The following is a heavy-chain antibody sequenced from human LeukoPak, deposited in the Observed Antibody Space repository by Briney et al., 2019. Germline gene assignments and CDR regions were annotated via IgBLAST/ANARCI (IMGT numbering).Heavy chain of an antibody. J-gene: IGHJ5*02. Sequence: PSETLSLTCTVSGGSISSYCWSWVRQPPGKGLEWIGYIFTSGSTDYNPSLKSRVTMSVDTSMNQLSMELRFLTAADTAVYYCATSHDVKTAPYDLWGQGTLVTVSS. CDR1: GGSISSYC. D-gene: IGHD2-21*01. CDR3: ATSHDVKTAPYDL. CDR2: IFTSGST. V-gene: IGHV4-4*09.